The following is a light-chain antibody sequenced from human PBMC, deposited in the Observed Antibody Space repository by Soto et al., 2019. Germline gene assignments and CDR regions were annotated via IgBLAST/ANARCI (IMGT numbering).Light chain of an antibody. CDR1: QSVSSY. Sequence: EIVLTQSPATLSLSPGERATLSCRASQSVSSYLAWYQQKPGQAPRLLIYDASNRATGIPARFSGSGSGTDFTLTISSLEPEDFAVYYCQQRRNWLTFCGGTKVEIK. J-gene: IGKJ4*01. CDR3: QQRRNWLT. CDR2: DAS. V-gene: IGKV3-11*01.